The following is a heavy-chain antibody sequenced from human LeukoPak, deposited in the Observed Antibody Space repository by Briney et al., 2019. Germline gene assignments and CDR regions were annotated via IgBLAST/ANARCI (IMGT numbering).Heavy chain of an antibody. Sequence: GGSLRLSCAASGFTFSSYAMSWVRQAPGKGLEWVSAISGSGGSTYHADSVKGRFTISRDNSKNTLYLQMNSLRAEDTAVYYCAKDSGYYGSGSYYNTWGQGTLVTVSS. CDR3: AKDSGYYGSGSYYNT. V-gene: IGHV3-23*01. CDR1: GFTFSSYA. CDR2: ISGSGGST. J-gene: IGHJ5*02. D-gene: IGHD3-10*01.